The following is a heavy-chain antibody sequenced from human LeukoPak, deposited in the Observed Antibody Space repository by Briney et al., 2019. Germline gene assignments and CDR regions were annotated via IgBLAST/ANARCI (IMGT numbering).Heavy chain of an antibody. V-gene: IGHV3-7*01. D-gene: IGHD1-26*01. CDR3: ARENIVGSTWGDIDY. CDR1: GFTFSDYY. CDR2: INEDGSKK. J-gene: IGHJ4*02. Sequence: GGSLRLSYAASGFTFSDYYMSWVRQAPGMGLEWEANINEDGSKKFYVDSVKGRFTISRDNAKNSLYLQMNSLRAEDTAVYYCARENIVGSTWGDIDYWGQGTLVTVSS.